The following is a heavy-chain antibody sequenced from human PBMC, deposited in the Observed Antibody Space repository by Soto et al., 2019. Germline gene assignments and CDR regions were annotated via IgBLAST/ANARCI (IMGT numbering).Heavy chain of an antibody. CDR2: ISGSGGST. CDR1: GFTFSSYA. J-gene: IGHJ1*01. D-gene: IGHD2-2*01. CDR3: AKARGCSSTSCYGYFQH. Sequence: GSLRLSCAASGFTFSSYAMSWVRQAPGKGLGWVSAISGSGGSTYYADSVRGRFTISRDNSKNTLYLQMNSLRAEDTAVYYCAKARGCSSTSCYGYFQHWGQGTLVTVSS. V-gene: IGHV3-23*01.